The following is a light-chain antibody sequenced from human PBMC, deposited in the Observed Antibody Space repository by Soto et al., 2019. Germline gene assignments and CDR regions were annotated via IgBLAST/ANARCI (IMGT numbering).Light chain of an antibody. CDR1: SGHSSYA. CDR2: LNSDGSH. Sequence: QAVVTKSPSASASLGASVKLTCTLSSGHSSYAIAWHQQQPEKGPRYLMKLNSDGSHSKGDGIPDRFSGSSSGAERYLTISSLQSEDEADYYCQTWGTGIRVFGGGTKVTVL. V-gene: IGLV4-69*01. CDR3: QTWGTGIRV. J-gene: IGLJ2*01.